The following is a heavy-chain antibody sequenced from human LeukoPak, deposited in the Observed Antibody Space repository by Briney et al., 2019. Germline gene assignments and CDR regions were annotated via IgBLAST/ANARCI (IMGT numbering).Heavy chain of an antibody. V-gene: IGHV3-48*04. D-gene: IGHD5-24*01. Sequence: GRSLRLSCAASGFTFSTYNMNWIHQAPGKGLEWVSYISSSSSTIYYADSVKGRFTISRDNAKNSLYLQMNSLRAEDTAVYYCARAFRDVIFDSWGQGTLVTVSS. CDR1: GFTFSTYN. J-gene: IGHJ4*02. CDR3: ARAFRDVIFDS. CDR2: ISSSSSTI.